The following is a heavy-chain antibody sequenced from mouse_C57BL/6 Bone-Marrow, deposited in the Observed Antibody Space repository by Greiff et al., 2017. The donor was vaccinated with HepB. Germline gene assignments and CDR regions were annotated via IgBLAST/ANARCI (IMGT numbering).Heavy chain of an antibody. D-gene: IGHD2-4*01. Sequence: EVKVVESAGGLVQPGSSMKLSCTASGFTFSDYYMAWVRQVPEKGLEWVANINYDGSSTYYLDSLKSRFIISRDNAKNILYLQMSSLKSEDTATYYCARERGYDYDGYFDVGGTVTTVTVSS. CDR3: ARERGYDYDGYFDV. CDR1: GFTFSDYY. CDR2: INYDGSST. J-gene: IGHJ1*03. V-gene: IGHV5-16*01.